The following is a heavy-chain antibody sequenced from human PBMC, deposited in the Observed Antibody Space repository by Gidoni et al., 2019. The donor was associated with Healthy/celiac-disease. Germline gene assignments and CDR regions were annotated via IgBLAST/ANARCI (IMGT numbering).Heavy chain of an antibody. J-gene: IGHJ4*02. V-gene: IGHV3-53*02. CDR1: GCTVSSHY. CDR2: IYSGGST. CDR3: ARAYYYDSSGFIGPLDY. D-gene: IGHD3-22*01. Sequence: EVQLVETGGGLIQPGGSLRLSCAASGCTVSSHYMSWVRQSPGKGLDWVSVIYSGGSTYYADSVKGRFTISRDNSKNTLYLQMNSLRAEDTAVYYCARAYYYDSSGFIGPLDYWGQGTLVTVSS.